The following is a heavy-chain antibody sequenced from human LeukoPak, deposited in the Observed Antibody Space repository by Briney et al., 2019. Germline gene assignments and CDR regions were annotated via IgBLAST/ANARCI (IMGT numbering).Heavy chain of an antibody. J-gene: IGHJ4*02. CDR1: GYSISSGYY. V-gene: IGHV4-38-2*02. Sequence: TSETLSLTCTVSGYSISSGYYWGWIRQPPGKGLEWIGSIYHSGSTYYNPSLKSRVTISVDTSKNQFSLKLSSMTAADTAVYYCARDPWGIASSRLFDYWGQGTLVTVSS. CDR3: ARDPWGIASSRLFDY. CDR2: IYHSGST. D-gene: IGHD6-13*01.